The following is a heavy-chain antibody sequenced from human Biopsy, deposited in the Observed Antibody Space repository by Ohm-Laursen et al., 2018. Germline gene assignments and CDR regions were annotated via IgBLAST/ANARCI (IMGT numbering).Heavy chain of an antibody. CDR3: ARVGSGWAPFDK. J-gene: IGHJ4*02. Sequence: SDTLPLTRAVSGYSISSDYRWGWIRQAPGKTLEWLGNIFKDGNTHYNPSLRSRLIISIDTSKNQFSLMMTSVSGADTAVYFCARVGSGWAPFDKWGPGTLVTVSS. V-gene: IGHV4-38-2*01. CDR2: IFKDGNT. CDR1: GYSISSDYR. D-gene: IGHD6-19*01.